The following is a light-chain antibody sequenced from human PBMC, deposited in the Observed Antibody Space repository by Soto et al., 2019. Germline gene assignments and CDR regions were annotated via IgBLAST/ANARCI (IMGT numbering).Light chain of an antibody. Sequence: QSALTPPPSASGSPGQSVTISCTGTSNDVGGYNYVSWYQQHPGKAPKLMIYEVSKRPSGVPDRFSGSKSGNTASLTVSGLQAEDEADYYCSSYAGNKNVFGTGTKVTVL. CDR3: SSYAGNKNV. J-gene: IGLJ1*01. CDR2: EVS. V-gene: IGLV2-8*01. CDR1: SNDVGGYNY.